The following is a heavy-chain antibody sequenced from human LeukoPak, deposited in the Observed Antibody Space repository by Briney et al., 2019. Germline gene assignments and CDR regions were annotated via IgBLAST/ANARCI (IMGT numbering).Heavy chain of an antibody. J-gene: IGHJ4*02. CDR3: ARGMMTTWSHFDY. CDR2: IYYSGST. Sequence: SETLSLTCTVSGGSISSYYWSWIRQPPGKGLEWIGYIYYSGSTNYNPSLKSRVTISVDTSKNQFSLKLSSVTAADTAVYYCARGMMTTWSHFDYWGQGTLVTVSS. V-gene: IGHV4-59*01. CDR1: GGSISSYY. D-gene: IGHD4-17*01.